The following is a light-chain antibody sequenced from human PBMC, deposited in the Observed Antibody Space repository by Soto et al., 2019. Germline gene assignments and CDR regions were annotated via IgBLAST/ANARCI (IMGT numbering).Light chain of an antibody. CDR1: QSVSNNY. CDR3: QQYSSLWT. CDR2: GAS. J-gene: IGKJ1*01. V-gene: IGKV3-20*01. Sequence: EIVLPQSPGTLSFSPGERATLSCRTSQSVSNNYLAWYQQKPGQAPRLLIYGASSRATGIPDRFSGSGSGTDFTLSISRLEPEDFAVYYCQQYSSLWTFGQGTKVDI.